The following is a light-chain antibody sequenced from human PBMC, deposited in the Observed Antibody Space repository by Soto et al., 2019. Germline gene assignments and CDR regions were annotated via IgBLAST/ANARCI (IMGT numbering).Light chain of an antibody. CDR1: QTVTNDY. J-gene: IGKJ3*01. CDR3: QQYGASPLFP. CDR2: GAS. Sequence: EIVLTQSPGTLSLSPGERATLSCRASQTVTNDYLAWYQQKPGQAPRLLIFGASSRATGIPDRFGGSGSGNDFTLTISRLEPDDFAVYYCQQYGASPLFPFGPGTPVDFK. V-gene: IGKV3-20*01.